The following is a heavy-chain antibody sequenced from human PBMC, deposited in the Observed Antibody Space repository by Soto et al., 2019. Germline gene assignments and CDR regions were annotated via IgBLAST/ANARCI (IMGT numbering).Heavy chain of an antibody. CDR3: AREHCSGGSCYFPLYYYYYGMDV. D-gene: IGHD2-15*01. V-gene: IGHV4-31*03. Sequence: LSLTCTVSGGSISSGGYYWSWIRQHPGKGLEWIGYIYYSGSTYYNPSLKSRVTISVDTSKNQFSLKLSSVTAADTAVYYCAREHCSGGSCYFPLYYYYYGMDVWGQGTTVTVSS. CDR2: IYYSGST. CDR1: GGSISSGGYY. J-gene: IGHJ6*02.